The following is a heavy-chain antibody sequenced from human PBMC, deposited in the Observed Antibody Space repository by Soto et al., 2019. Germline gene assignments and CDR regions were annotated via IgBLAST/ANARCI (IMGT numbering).Heavy chain of an antibody. J-gene: IGHJ5*02. V-gene: IGHV1-18*04. CDR2: ISAYNGNT. CDR3: AREMATIPSNWFDP. Sequence: ASVKVSCKASGYTFTSYGISWVRQAPGQGLEGMGWISAYNGNTNYAQKLQGRVTMTTDTSTSTAYMELRSLRSDDTAVYCCAREMATIPSNWFDPWGQGTLVTVSS. D-gene: IGHD5-12*01. CDR1: GYTFTSYG.